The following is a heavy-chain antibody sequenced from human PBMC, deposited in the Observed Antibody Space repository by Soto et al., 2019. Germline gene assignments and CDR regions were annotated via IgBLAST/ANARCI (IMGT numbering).Heavy chain of an antibody. CDR3: ARGGVYCTNSVCYAFDY. J-gene: IGHJ4*02. CDR2: IYYRGST. V-gene: IGHV4-59*07. D-gene: IGHD2-8*01. CDR1: GGSISSYY. Sequence: SDTLSLTCTVPGGSISSYYWSWIRQPPGKGRAWIGYIYYRGSTNYNPSLKSRVNISIDTSKNQFSLKLSSVTAADSAVYYCARGGVYCTNSVCYAFDYWGQGTLVTVSS.